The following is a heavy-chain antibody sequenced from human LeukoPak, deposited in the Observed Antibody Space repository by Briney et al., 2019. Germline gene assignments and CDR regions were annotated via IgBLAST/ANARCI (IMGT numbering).Heavy chain of an antibody. CDR1: GFTFSSYA. CDR3: ARRAGAYSHPYDY. J-gene: IGHJ4*02. V-gene: IGHV3-64*01. D-gene: IGHD4/OR15-4a*01. CDR2: ISSNGGST. Sequence: GGSLRLSCAASGFTFSSYAMHWVRQAPGKGLEYVSAISSNGGSTYYANSVKGRFTISRDNSKNTLYLQMGSLRAEDTAVYYCARRAGAYSHPYDYWGQGTLVTVSS.